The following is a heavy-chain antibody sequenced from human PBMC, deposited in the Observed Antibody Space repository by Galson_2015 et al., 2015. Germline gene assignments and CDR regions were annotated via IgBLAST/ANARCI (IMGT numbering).Heavy chain of an antibody. Sequence: SLRLSCAASGFTFSSYAISWVRQAPGKGLEWVSYISSSGDIIYYADSVKGRFTISRDNAKNSLYLQMNSLRAEDTAVYYCARDPWRGSYKVCYFDYWGQGTLVTVSS. J-gene: IGHJ4*02. CDR1: GFTFSSYA. CDR2: ISSSGDII. V-gene: IGHV3-48*01. D-gene: IGHD1-26*01. CDR3: ARDPWRGSYKVCYFDY.